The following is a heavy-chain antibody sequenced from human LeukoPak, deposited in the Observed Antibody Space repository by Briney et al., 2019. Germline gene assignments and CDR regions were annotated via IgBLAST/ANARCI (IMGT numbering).Heavy chain of an antibody. J-gene: IGHJ4*02. CDR2: IYYSGST. V-gene: IGHV4-30-4*01. CDR1: GGSISSGDYY. Sequence: SETLSLTCTVSGGSISSGDYYWSWIRQPPGKGLEWIGYIYYSGSTYYNPSLKSRVTISVDTSKNQFSLKLSTVTAADTAVYYCARHSSSWHNFDYWGQGTLVTVSS. D-gene: IGHD6-13*01. CDR3: ARHSSSWHNFDY.